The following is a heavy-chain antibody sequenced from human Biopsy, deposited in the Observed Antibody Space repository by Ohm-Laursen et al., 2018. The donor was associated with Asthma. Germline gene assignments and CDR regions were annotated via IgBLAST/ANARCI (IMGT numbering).Heavy chain of an antibody. Sequence: PTQTLTLTCSFSGFTPTTPLVRVGWLRDPPGMALERLALIYWGGYILFRPSLKRRLTITKDPSKNQVVLTMTKMDPVDSGTYYCALSQDSGFDDHAPSWFDPWGQGTLVTVSS. D-gene: IGHD3-9*01. J-gene: IGHJ5*02. CDR1: GFTPTTPLVR. CDR2: IYWGGYI. CDR3: ALSQDSGFDDHAPSWFDP. V-gene: IGHV2-5*02.